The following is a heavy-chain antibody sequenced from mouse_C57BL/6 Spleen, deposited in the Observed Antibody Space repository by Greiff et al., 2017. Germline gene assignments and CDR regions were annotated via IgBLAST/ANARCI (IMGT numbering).Heavy chain of an antibody. CDR1: GYTFTSYW. CDR3: AREGARTRAYFDV. V-gene: IGHV1-59*01. D-gene: IGHD3-1*01. Sequence: QVQLQQPGAELVRPGTSVKLSCKASGYTFTSYWMHWVKQRPGQGLEWIGVIDPSDSYTNYNQKFKGKATLTVDTSSSTAYMQLSSLTSEGSAVYYCAREGARTRAYFDVWGTGTPVTVSS. J-gene: IGHJ1*03. CDR2: IDPSDSYT.